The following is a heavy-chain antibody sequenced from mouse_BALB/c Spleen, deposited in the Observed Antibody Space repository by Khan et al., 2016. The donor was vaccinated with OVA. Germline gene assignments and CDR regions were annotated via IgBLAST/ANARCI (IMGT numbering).Heavy chain of an antibody. V-gene: IGHV5-17*02. CDR2: ITSGSSTI. CDR1: GFTFSSFG. D-gene: IGHD4-1*01. Sequence: EVELVESGGGLVQPGGSRKLSCAASGFTFSSFGMHWVRQAPEQGLEWVAYITSGSSTIYYADPVKGRFTISRDNPKNTLFLQMTSLRSEDTAMDYCARGNWAYWGQGTTLTVSS. CDR3: ARGNWAY. J-gene: IGHJ2*01.